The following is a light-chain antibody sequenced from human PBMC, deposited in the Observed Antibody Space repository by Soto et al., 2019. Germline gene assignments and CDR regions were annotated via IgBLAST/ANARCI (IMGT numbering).Light chain of an antibody. CDR3: QQYNNWPRT. CDR1: QSVNSN. Sequence: EILMTQSPATLSVSPGERATLSCRASQSVNSNLAWYQQKTGQAPRLIIYGASTRATGIPARFSGSGSGTECNLTISSLQSEDFAVYYCQQYNNWPRTFGQGTKVDIK. CDR2: GAS. J-gene: IGKJ1*01. V-gene: IGKV3-15*01.